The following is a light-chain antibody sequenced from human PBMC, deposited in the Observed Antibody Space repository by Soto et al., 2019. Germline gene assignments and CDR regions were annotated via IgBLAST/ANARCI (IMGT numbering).Light chain of an antibody. Sequence: QSVLTQPASVFGSPGQSITISCTGTSSDVGGYNYVSWYQQHPGKAPKLMIYEVSNRPSGVSNRFSGSKSGNTASLTISGLQAEDEADYYCTSYTSSNAPVFGTGTKVTVL. J-gene: IGLJ1*01. CDR3: TSYTSSNAPV. CDR2: EVS. V-gene: IGLV2-14*01. CDR1: SSDVGGYNY.